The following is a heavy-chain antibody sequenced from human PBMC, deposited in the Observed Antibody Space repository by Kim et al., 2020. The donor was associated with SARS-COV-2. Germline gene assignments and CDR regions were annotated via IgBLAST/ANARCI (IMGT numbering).Heavy chain of an antibody. V-gene: IGHV3-23*01. J-gene: IGHJ5*02. D-gene: IGHD3-3*01. CDR1: GFTFSSYA. Sequence: GGSLRLSCAASGFTFSSYAMSWVRQAPGKGLEWVAAISGSGGSTYYADSVKGRFTISRDNSKNTLYLQMNSLRAEDTAVYYCDPLFGVVIIAIPFDPWGQGTLVTVSS. CDR2: ISGSGGST. CDR3: DPLFGVVIIAIPFDP.